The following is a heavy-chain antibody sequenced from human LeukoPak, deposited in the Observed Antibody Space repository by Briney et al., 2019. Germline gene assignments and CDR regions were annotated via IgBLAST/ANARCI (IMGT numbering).Heavy chain of an antibody. V-gene: IGHV1-18*01. D-gene: IGHD3-10*01. Sequence: ASVKVSCKASGYTFTSYGISWVRQAPGQGLEWMGWISAYNGNTNYAQKLQGRVTMTTDTSTSTAYMELRSLRSDDTAVYYCARGVVLWLGEEFLGDWGQGTLVTVSS. CDR3: ARGVVLWLGEEFLGD. CDR2: ISAYNGNT. CDR1: GYTFTSYG. J-gene: IGHJ4*02.